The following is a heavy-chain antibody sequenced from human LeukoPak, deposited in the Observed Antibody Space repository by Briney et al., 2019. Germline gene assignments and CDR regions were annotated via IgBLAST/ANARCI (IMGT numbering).Heavy chain of an antibody. V-gene: IGHV3-33*01. D-gene: IGHD3-9*01. CDR2: IWYDGSNK. J-gene: IGHJ4*02. CDR3: ARDVGYYDILTVLDY. CDR1: GFTFRNYG. Sequence: GRSLRLSCTASGFTFRNYGMNWVRQAPGKGLERVAGIWYDGSNKDYVDSVKGRFTISRDNSKNTLYLQMNSLRAEDTAVYYCARDVGYYDILTVLDYWGQGTLVTVSS.